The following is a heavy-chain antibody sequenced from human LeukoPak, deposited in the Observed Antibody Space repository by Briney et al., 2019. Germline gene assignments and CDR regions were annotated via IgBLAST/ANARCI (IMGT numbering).Heavy chain of an antibody. D-gene: IGHD3-22*01. CDR3: ARAYYSDVADYSYIAY. CDR1: GFTFTSDG. Sequence: PGGSLRLSCAESGFTFTSDGKHWVRQAPGKGLEWVAAIRYDGNNKFYVDSVRGRFTISRDNSKNTLYLQMNSLRADDTAVYYCARAYYSDVADYSYIAYWGQGGRVTVSS. CDR2: IRYDGNNK. V-gene: IGHV3-33*01. J-gene: IGHJ4*02.